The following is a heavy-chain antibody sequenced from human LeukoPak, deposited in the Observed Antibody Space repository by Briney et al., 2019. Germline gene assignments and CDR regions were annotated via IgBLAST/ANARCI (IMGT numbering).Heavy chain of an antibody. CDR2: IYGGGTT. D-gene: IGHD5-18*01. V-gene: IGHV3-53*04. CDR1: GFTVSTNC. CDR3: ARVDTVMAYYFDL. Sequence: PGGSLRLSCAASGFTVSTNCMTWVRQAPGKGLEWVSTIYGGGTTYYGDSVMGRFTISRHNSRNTLYLQMNSLRAEDAAVYYCARVDTVMAYYFDLWGQGTLVTVSS. J-gene: IGHJ4*02.